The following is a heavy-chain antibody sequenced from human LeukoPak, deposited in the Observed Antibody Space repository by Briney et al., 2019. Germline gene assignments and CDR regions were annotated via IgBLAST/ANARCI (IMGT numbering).Heavy chain of an antibody. V-gene: IGHV4-59*01. D-gene: IGHD1-26*01. CDR1: GGSISSYY. J-gene: IGHJ4*02. CDR2: IYYSGST. CDR3: ARGTRYSGSYCLDY. Sequence: SETLSLTCTVSGGSISSYYWSWIRQPPGKGLEWIGYIYYSGSTNYNPSLKSRVTISVDTSKNQFSLKLSSVTAADTAVYYCARGTRYSGSYCLDYWGQGTLVTVSS.